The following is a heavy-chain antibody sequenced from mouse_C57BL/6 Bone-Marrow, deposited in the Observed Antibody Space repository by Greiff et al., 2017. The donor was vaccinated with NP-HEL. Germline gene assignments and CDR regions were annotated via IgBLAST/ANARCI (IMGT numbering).Heavy chain of an antibody. Sequence: EVKLMESGPGLVKPSQSLSLTCSVTGYSITSGYYWNWIRQFPGNKLEWMGYISYDGSTNYNPSLKNRISLTLDTSKNQFFLKLNSVTTEDTATYYCATYSNYVGFAYWGQGTLVTVSA. CDR1: GYSITSGYY. J-gene: IGHJ3*01. CDR2: ISYDGST. CDR3: ATYSNYVGFAY. D-gene: IGHD2-5*01. V-gene: IGHV3-6*01.